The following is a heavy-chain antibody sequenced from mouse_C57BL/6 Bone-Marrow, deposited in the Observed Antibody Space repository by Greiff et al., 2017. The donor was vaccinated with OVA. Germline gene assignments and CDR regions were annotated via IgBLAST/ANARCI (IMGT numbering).Heavy chain of an antibody. CDR3: ARRNYYGSVLFDY. D-gene: IGHD1-1*01. V-gene: IGHV1-9*01. Sequence: VKLQESGAELMKPGASVKLSCKATGYTFTGSWITWVKPRPGHGLEWIGEILPGSCSTNYNEKFKGKATFTADTSSHTAYMQLSSLTTEDSAIYYCARRNYYGSVLFDYWGQGTTLTVSS. CDR2: ILPGSCST. CDR1: GYTFTGSW. J-gene: IGHJ2*01.